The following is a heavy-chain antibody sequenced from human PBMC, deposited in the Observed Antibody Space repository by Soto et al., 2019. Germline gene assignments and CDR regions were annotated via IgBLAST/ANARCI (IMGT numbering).Heavy chain of an antibody. CDR3: ARDPRYYDILPVYDIAYYFDY. CDR1: GFTFSTYA. J-gene: IGHJ4*02. V-gene: IGHV3-30-3*01. Sequence: GGSLRLSCAASGFTFSTYAMHWVRRAPGKGLEWVAVISYDGTNKDYADSVKGRFTISRDNSKNTLYLQMNSLRAEDTAVYYCARDPRYYDILPVYDIAYYFDYWGQRTLGTVYS. D-gene: IGHD3-9*01. CDR2: ISYDGTNK.